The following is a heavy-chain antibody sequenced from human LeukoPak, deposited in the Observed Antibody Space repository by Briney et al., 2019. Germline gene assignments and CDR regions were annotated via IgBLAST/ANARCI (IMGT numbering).Heavy chain of an antibody. Sequence: PSETLSLTCTVSGGSISSYYWSWIRQPPGKGLEWIGYIYYSGSTNYNPSLKSRVTISVDTSKNQFSLKLSSVTAADTAVYYCARAGYSSSWYSPYYYYGMDVWGQGTTVTVSS. J-gene: IGHJ6*02. D-gene: IGHD6-13*01. CDR3: ARAGYSSSWYSPYYYYGMDV. CDR1: GGSISSYY. V-gene: IGHV4-59*01. CDR2: IYYSGST.